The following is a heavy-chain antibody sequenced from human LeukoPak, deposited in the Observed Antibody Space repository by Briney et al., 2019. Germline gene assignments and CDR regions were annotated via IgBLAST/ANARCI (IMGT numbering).Heavy chain of an antibody. CDR2: INHRGSS. J-gene: IGHJ4*02. CDR1: GGSFSGYY. V-gene: IGHV4-34*01. CDR3: ARDKFCSDTVSCNIGLFDF. D-gene: IGHD2-15*01. Sequence: PSETLSLTCGVFGGSFSGYYWTWLRQPPGKGLEWIGQINHRGSSHYNPSLRSRVTISVDTSKTPFSLKLTSVTAADTAVYYCARDKFCSDTVSCNIGLFDFWGQGALVTVSS.